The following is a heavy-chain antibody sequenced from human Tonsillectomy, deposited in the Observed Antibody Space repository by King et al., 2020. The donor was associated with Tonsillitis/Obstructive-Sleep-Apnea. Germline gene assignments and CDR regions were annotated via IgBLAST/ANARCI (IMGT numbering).Heavy chain of an antibody. CDR3: AKGHVVTPSDYYYCYYMDV. Sequence: VQLVESGGGLVQPGGSLRLSCAASGFSFSSYAMSWVRQAPGKGLEGVSSLSGNGVRTYYADSVKGRFTISRDNSKSTLYLQMNSLRADDTAIYYCAKGHVVTPSDYYYCYYMDVWGKGTTVTVSS. CDR2: LSGNGVRT. V-gene: IGHV3-23*04. J-gene: IGHJ6*03. D-gene: IGHD4-23*01. CDR1: GFSFSSYA.